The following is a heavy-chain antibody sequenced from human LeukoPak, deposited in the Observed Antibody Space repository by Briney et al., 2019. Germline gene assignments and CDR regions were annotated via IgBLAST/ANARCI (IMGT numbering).Heavy chain of an antibody. CDR3: ARTVDTAMVMGLGDYFDY. CDR1: GGSISSGGYY. V-gene: IGHV4-61*02. CDR2: IYTSGST. Sequence: SSQTLSLTCTVSGGSISSGGYYWSWIWQPAGKGLEWIGRIYTSGSTNYNPSLKSRVTISVDTSKNQFSLKLSSVTAADTAVYYCARTVDTAMVMGLGDYFDYWGQGTLVTVSS. D-gene: IGHD5-18*01. J-gene: IGHJ4*02.